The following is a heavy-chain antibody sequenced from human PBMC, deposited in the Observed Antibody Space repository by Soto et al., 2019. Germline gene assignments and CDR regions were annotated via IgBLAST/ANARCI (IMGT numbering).Heavy chain of an antibody. CDR1: GFTFSSYG. D-gene: IGHD3-22*01. Sequence: PGGSLRLSCAASGFTFSSYGMHWVRQAPGKGLEWVAVIWHDGSNKYYADSVKGRFTISRDNSKNALYLQMNSLRAEDTAVYYCAREYYYDSSGSALYYYYYGMDVWGQGTTVTVSS. CDR3: AREYYYDSSGSALYYYYYGMDV. J-gene: IGHJ6*02. CDR2: IWHDGSNK. V-gene: IGHV3-33*01.